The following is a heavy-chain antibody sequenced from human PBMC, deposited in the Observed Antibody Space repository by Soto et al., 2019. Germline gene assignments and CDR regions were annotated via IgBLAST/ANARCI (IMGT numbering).Heavy chain of an antibody. Sequence: QVQLQESGPGLVKPSQTLSLTCTVSGGSISSGGYYWSWIRQHPGKGLEWIGYIYYSGSTYYNPSRTRRVTLSVDTSKNQFSLKLSSVTAADTAVYYCARSPEATVTAFDYWGQGTLVTVSS. CDR2: IYYSGST. CDR3: ARSPEATVTAFDY. J-gene: IGHJ4*02. V-gene: IGHV4-31*03. D-gene: IGHD4-17*01. CDR1: GGSISSGGYY.